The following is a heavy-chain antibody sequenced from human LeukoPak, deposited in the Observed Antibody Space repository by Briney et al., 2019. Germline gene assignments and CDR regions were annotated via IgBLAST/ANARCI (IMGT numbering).Heavy chain of an antibody. V-gene: IGHV3-21*01. D-gene: IGHD6-19*01. J-gene: IGHJ5*02. CDR1: GFTFSSYS. CDR2: ISISSSYI. Sequence: PGGSLRLSCAASGFTFSSYSMNWVRQAPGKGLEWVSSISISSSYIYYADSVKGRFTISRDNAKNSLYLQMNSLRAEDTAVYYCARDPRYSSGWYRGGNWFDPWGQGTLVTVSS. CDR3: ARDPRYSSGWYRGGNWFDP.